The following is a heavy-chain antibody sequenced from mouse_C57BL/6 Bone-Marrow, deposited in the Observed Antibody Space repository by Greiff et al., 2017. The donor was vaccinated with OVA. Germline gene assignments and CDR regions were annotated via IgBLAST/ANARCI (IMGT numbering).Heavy chain of an antibody. CDR3: ARHRGYAMDY. CDR1: GFTFSDYG. V-gene: IGHV5-15*01. CDR2: ISNLAYSI. Sequence: DVKLVESGGGLVQPGGSLKLSCAASGFTFSDYGMAWVRQAPRKGPEWVAFISNLAYSIYYADTVTGRFTISRENAKNTLYLEMSSLRSEDTAMYYCARHRGYAMDYWGQGTSVTVSS. D-gene: IGHD3-1*01. J-gene: IGHJ4*01.